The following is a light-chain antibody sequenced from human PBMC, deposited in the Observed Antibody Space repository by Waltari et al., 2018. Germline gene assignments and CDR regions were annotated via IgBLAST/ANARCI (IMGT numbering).Light chain of an antibody. Sequence: DTVMTQSPATLSVSPGEGATLSCRASQTTYTKLAWYQQKPGQVPRLLIYGASTRATGIPARFSGSGSGTEFTLTISSLQSEDFAVYYCQQYSRWPLTFGGGTKVEIK. CDR2: GAS. CDR1: QTTYTK. J-gene: IGKJ4*01. V-gene: IGKV3-15*01. CDR3: QQYSRWPLT.